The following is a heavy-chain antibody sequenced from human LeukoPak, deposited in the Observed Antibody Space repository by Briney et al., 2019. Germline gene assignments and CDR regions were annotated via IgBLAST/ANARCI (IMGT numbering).Heavy chain of an antibody. J-gene: IGHJ5*02. D-gene: IGHD5-24*01. V-gene: IGHV3-11*04. CDR2: ISSSGSTI. CDR1: GFTFSDYY. CDR3: ARETRWLQLPDWFDP. Sequence: PGGSLRLSCAASGFTFSDYYMSWIRQAPGKGLEWVSYISSSGSTIYYADSVKGRFTISRDNAKNSLYLQMNSLRAEDTAVYYCARETRWLQLPDWFDPWGQETLVTVSS.